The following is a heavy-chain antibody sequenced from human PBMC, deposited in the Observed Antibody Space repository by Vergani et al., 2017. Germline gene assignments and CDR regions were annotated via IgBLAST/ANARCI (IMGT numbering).Heavy chain of an antibody. CDR2: IWYDGSNK. D-gene: IGHD5-12*01. J-gene: IGHJ4*02. CDR3: ARGLVATTPHDFDY. Sequence: QVQLVESGGGVVQPGRSLRLSCAASGFTFRSYGMHWVRQAPGKGLEWVAVIWYDGSNKYYADSVKGRFTISRDNSKNTLYLQMNSLRAEDTAVYYCARGLVATTPHDFDYWGQGTLVTVSS. V-gene: IGHV3-33*01. CDR1: GFTFRSYG.